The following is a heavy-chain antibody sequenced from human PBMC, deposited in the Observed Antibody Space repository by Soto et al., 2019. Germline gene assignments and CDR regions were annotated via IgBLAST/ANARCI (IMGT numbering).Heavy chain of an antibody. V-gene: IGHV4-61*01. J-gene: IGHJ5*02. Sequence: QGQLQESGPGLVKPSETLSLTCTVSGGSDSSGSYYGCWLPQPPGKGREWIGYIYYSGSTNYTHSLKSLVTLAVDTSKNQFSLKLSSVTAADTAVYYWASGLATVTTTRSWFDPWGQGTLVTVSS. CDR1: GGSDSSGSYY. CDR3: ASGLATVTTTRSWFDP. CDR2: IYYSGST. D-gene: IGHD4-17*01.